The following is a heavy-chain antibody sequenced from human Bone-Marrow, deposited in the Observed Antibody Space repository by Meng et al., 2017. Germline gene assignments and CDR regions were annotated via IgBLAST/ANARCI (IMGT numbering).Heavy chain of an antibody. CDR1: GSPISSSSYY. D-gene: IGHD6-13*01. CDR2: IYYSGST. Sequence: SRTLSLTCTVSGSPISSSSYYWGWIRQPPGKGLGWIGSIYYSGSTYYNPSLKSRVTISVDTSKNQFSLKLSSVTAADTAVYYCASSKSRARDAFDIWGQGTMVTVSS. J-gene: IGHJ3*02. CDR3: ASSKSRARDAFDI. V-gene: IGHV4-39*07.